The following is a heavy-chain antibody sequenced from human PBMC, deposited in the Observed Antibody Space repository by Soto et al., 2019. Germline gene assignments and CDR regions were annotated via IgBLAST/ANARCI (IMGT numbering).Heavy chain of an antibody. CDR3: AKDLTRQLAYWLDP. Sequence: ASVKVSCKASGYTFTGYYMHWVRQAPGQGLEWMGWINAHSGSTEYAQKFQGRVTLTRDTSISTAYMTLSSLRSDDTAIYYCAKDLTRQLAYWLDPWGQGTQVTVSS. D-gene: IGHD6-6*01. J-gene: IGHJ5*02. CDR1: GYTFTGYY. V-gene: IGHV1-2*02. CDR2: INAHSGST.